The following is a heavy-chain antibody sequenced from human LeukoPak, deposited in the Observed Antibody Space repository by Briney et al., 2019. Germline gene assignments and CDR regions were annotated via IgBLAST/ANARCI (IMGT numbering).Heavy chain of an antibody. D-gene: IGHD5-12*01. J-gene: IGHJ4*02. CDR1: GGSISSSSYY. CDR2: INHSGST. Sequence: PSETLSLTCTVSGGSISSSSYYWGWIRQPPGKGLEWIGEINHSGSTNYNPSLKSRVTISVDTSKNQFSLKLSSVTAADTAVYYCARGPSYSGYAYFDYWGQGTLVTVSS. V-gene: IGHV4-39*07. CDR3: ARGPSYSGYAYFDY.